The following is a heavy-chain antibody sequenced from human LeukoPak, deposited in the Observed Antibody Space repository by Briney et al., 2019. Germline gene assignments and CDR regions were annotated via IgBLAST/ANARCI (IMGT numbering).Heavy chain of an antibody. D-gene: IGHD3-3*01. CDR3: AGRTYYDFWIDP. J-gene: IGHJ5*02. V-gene: IGHV4-39*01. CDR1: GGSISSSSYY. CDR2: IYYSGST. Sequence: SETLSLTCTVSGGSISSSSYYWGWIRQPPGKGLEWIGSIYYSGSTYYNPSLKSRVTISVDTSKNQFSLKLSSVTAADTAVYYCAGRTYYDFWIDPWGQGTLVTASS.